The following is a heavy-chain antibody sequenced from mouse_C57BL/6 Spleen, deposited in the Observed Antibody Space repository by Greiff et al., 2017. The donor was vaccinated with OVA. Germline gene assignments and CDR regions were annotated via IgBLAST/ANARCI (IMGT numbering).Heavy chain of an antibody. CDR2: IDPSDSDT. Sequence: QVQLQQPGAELVRPGSSVKLSCKASGYTFTSYWMHWVKQRPIQGLEWIGNIDPSDSDTHYNQKFKDKATLTVDKSSSTAYMQLSSLTSEDSAVYYCARSYGYSHFDDWGQGTTLTVSS. V-gene: IGHV1-52*01. CDR1: GYTFTSYW. CDR3: ARSYGYSHFDD. D-gene: IGHD2-2*01. J-gene: IGHJ2*01.